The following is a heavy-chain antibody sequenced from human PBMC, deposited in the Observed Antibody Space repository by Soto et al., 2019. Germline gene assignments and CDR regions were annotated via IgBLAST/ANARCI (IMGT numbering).Heavy chain of an antibody. J-gene: IGHJ4*02. V-gene: IGHV4-31*03. Sequence: SETLSLTCTVSGGSISSGGYYWSWIRQHPGKGLEWIGYIYYSGSTYYNPSLEGRVIISVDTSKNQISLRLSSVTAADTAVYYCARTADGYNYLNYWGQGTLVTVSS. CDR2: IYYSGST. CDR3: ARTADGYNYLNY. CDR1: GGSISSGGYY. D-gene: IGHD5-12*01.